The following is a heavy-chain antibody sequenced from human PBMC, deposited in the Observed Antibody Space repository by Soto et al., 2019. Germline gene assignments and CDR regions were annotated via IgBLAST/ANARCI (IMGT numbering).Heavy chain of an antibody. J-gene: IGHJ5*02. CDR3: AHSELELRAGWFDP. CDR1: GFSLSTSGVG. Sequence: QITLKESGPPLVKPTQTLTLTCTFSGFSLSTSGVGVGWIRQPPGKALEWLALIYWDDDKRYSPSLKSRLTITKDTSKSRVVLTMTNMDPVDTATYYCAHSELELRAGWFDPWGQGTLVTVSS. D-gene: IGHD1-7*01. V-gene: IGHV2-5*02. CDR2: IYWDDDK.